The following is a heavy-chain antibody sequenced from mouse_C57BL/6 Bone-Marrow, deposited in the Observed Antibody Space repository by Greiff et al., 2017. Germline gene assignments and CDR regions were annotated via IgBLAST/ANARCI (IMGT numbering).Heavy chain of an antibody. CDR3: AHGNYCYWCCAG. CDR2: IDPNSGGT. V-gene: IGHV1-72*01. D-gene: IGHD2-1*01. CDR1: GYTFTSYW. J-gene: IGHJ1*03. Sequence: QVQLQQPGAELVKPGASVKLSCKASGYTFTSYWMHWVKQRPGRGLEWIGRIDPNSGGTKYNETFKSKATLTVDKASSTAYIQLSSLTSEDSAVYYCAHGNYCYWCCAGGGTGTTVTVSS.